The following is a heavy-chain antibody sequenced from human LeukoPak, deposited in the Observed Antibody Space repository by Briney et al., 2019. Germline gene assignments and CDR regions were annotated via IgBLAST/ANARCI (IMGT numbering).Heavy chain of an antibody. J-gene: IGHJ4*02. CDR2: MNPNSGNT. D-gene: IGHD5-18*01. CDR3: ARGNLGDTAMVAFDY. V-gene: IGHV1-8*01. CDR1: GYTFNSYG. Sequence: GASVKVSCKASGYTFNSYGISWVRQATGQGLEWMGWMNPNSGNTGYAQKFQGRVTLTRNTSISTAYMELSSLRSEDTAVYYCARGNLGDTAMVAFDYWGQGTLVTVSS.